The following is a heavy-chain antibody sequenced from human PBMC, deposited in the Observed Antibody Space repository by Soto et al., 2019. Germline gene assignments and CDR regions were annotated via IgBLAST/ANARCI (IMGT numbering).Heavy chain of an antibody. D-gene: IGHD3-22*01. CDR2: IYYSGST. J-gene: IGHJ4*02. CDR3: ARTTDLIYYDSSGYFPN. Sequence: PSETLSLTCTVSGGSIGSGGYYWSWIRQHPGKGLEWIGYIYYSGSTYYNPSLKSRVTISVDTSKNQFSLKLSSVTAADTAVYYCARTTDLIYYDSSGYFPNWGQGTLVTVSS. V-gene: IGHV4-31*03. CDR1: GGSIGSGGYY.